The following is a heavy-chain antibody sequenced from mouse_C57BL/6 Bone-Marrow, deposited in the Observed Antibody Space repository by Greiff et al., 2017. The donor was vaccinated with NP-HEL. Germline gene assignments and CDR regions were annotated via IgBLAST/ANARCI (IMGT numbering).Heavy chain of an antibody. CDR2: IDPENGDT. Sequence: EVQLVESGAELVRPGASVKLSCTVSGFNIKDDYMHWVKQRPEQGLEWIGWIDPENGDTEYASKFQGKATITADTSSNTAYLQRSSLTSEDTAVYYCTTGGSSPYAMDYWGQGTSVTVSS. J-gene: IGHJ4*01. CDR3: TTGGSSPYAMDY. CDR1: GFNIKDDY. V-gene: IGHV14-4*01. D-gene: IGHD1-1*01.